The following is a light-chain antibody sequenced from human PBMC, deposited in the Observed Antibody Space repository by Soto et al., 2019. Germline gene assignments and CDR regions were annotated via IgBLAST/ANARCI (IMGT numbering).Light chain of an antibody. V-gene: IGLV4-69*01. Sequence: QLVLTQSPSASASLGASVKLTCTLSSGHNSYAIAWHQQQPEKGPRYLMKVNSDGSHSKGDGIPDRFSGSSSGAERYLTISSLQYEDEADYYCQTWSTDIRVFGGGTQLTVL. J-gene: IGLJ3*02. CDR2: VNSDGSH. CDR3: QTWSTDIRV. CDR1: SGHNSYA.